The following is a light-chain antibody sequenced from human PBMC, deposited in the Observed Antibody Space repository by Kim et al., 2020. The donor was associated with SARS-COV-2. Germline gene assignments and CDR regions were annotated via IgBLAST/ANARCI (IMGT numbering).Light chain of an antibody. J-gene: IGKJ1*01. Sequence: VSPGERAPLSCRASQSVSSNLAWYQQKPGQAPRLLINGASTRATGIPARFSGSGSGTEFTLTISSLQSEDFAVYYCQQYNNWPQTFGQGTKVDIK. V-gene: IGKV3-15*01. CDR3: QQYNNWPQT. CDR2: GAS. CDR1: QSVSSN.